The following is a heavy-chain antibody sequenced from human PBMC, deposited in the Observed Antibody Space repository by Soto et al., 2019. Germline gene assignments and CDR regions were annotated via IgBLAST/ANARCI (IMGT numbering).Heavy chain of an antibody. CDR1: GGTFSSYT. J-gene: IGHJ4*02. Sequence: QVQLVQSGAEVKKPGSSVKVSCKASGGTFSSYTISWVRQAPGQGLEWMGRIIPILGIANYAQKFQGRVTITADKSTSTAYMELSSLRSEDTAVYYCARHRYEESLAVADLRYWGQGTLVTVSS. V-gene: IGHV1-69*02. CDR2: IIPILGIA. D-gene: IGHD6-19*01. CDR3: ARHRYEESLAVADLRY.